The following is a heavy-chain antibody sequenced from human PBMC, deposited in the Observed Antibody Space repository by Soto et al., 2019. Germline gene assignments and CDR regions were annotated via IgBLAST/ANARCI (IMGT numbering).Heavy chain of an antibody. CDR1: GYTLTELS. CDR2: FDPEDGET. D-gene: IGHD2-8*01. CDR3: ARGRDLMVYAIRVFGMDV. J-gene: IGHJ6*02. V-gene: IGHV1-24*01. Sequence: ASVKVYCKVSGYTLTELSMHWVRQAPGKGLEWMGGFDPEDGETIYAQKFQGRVTMTEDTSTDTAYMELSSLRSEDTAVYYCARGRDLMVYAIRVFGMDVWGPGTTVTVS.